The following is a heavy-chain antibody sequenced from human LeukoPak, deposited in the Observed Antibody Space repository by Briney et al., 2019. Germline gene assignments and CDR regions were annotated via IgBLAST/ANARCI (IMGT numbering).Heavy chain of an antibody. CDR2: IDHSGST. D-gene: IGHD1-1*01. V-gene: IGHV4-4*02. J-gene: IGHJ5*02. CDR1: GGSISSNW. Sequence: SGTLSLTCAVSGGSISSNWWSWVRQPPGKGLEWIGEIDHSGSTNYNPSLKSRVTISVDTSKNQFSLKLSSVTAADTAVYYCARDTGGPWDNWFDPWGQGTLVTVSS. CDR3: ARDTGGPWDNWFDP.